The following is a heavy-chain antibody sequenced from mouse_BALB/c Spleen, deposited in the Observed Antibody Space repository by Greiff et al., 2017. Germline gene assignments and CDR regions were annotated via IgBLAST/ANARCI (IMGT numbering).Heavy chain of an antibody. CDR1: GFTFSDYY. D-gene: IGHD2-10*02. CDR2: ISDGGSYT. V-gene: IGHV5-4*02. CDR3: ARVTYGNYVDY. J-gene: IGHJ2*01. Sequence: EVQLVESGGGLVKPGGSLKLSCAASGFTFSDYYMYWVRQTPEKRLEWVATISDGGSYTYYPDSVKGRFTISRDNAKNNLYLQMSSLKSEDTAMYYCARVTYGNYVDYWGQGTTLTVSS.